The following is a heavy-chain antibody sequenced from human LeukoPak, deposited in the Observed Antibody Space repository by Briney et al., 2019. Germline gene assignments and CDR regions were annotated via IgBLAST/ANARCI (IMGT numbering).Heavy chain of an antibody. CDR2: IIPIFGTA. D-gene: IGHD3-10*01. Sequence: SVKVSCKASGGTFSSYAISWVRQAPGQGLEWMGGIIPIFGTANYAQKFQGRVTITADESTGTAYMELSSLRSEDTAVYYCASFPIYYYGSGSYYENYYFDYWGQGTLVTVSS. CDR1: GGTFSSYA. V-gene: IGHV1-69*01. CDR3: ASFPIYYYGSGSYYENYYFDY. J-gene: IGHJ4*02.